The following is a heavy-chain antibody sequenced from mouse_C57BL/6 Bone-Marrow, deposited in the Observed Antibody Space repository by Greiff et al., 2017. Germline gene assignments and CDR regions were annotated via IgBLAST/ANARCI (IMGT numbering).Heavy chain of an antibody. CDR1: GYTFTSYC. CDR2: IDPTSGYT. J-gene: IGHJ3*01. D-gene: IGHD1-1*01. CDR3: ARRATEGAKGACIAY. V-gene: IGHV1-81*01. Sequence: QVQLQQSGAELARPGASVKLSCKASGYTFTSYCMRWVKQRTGQGLEWIGEIDPTSGYTNYNEKFKGKATLTADKSSSTAYMQLRSLTSEDSAVYFCARRATEGAKGACIAYWGQGTLVTVSA.